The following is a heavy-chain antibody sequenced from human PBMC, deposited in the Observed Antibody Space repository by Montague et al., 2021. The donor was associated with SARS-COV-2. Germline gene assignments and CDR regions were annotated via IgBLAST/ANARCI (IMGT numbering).Heavy chain of an antibody. D-gene: IGHD1-26*01. CDR3: ARYGSYFEH. CDR1: GGSIRSYY. Sequence: TLSLTCTVSGGSIRSYYWSWIQQTPGKGLEWIGYIYYDGSTNYNPSLKSRVTMSVDSSKNQFSLRSSSVTAADTAVYYCARYGSYFEHWGQGTLVTVSS. J-gene: IGHJ4*02. V-gene: IGHV4-59*03. CDR2: IYYDGST.